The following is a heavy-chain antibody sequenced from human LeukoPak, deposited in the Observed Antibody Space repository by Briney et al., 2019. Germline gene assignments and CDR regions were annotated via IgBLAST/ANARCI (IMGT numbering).Heavy chain of an antibody. CDR1: GGTFSSYA. J-gene: IGHJ5*02. Sequence: SVKVSCKASGGTFSSYAISWVRQAPGQGLEWMEGIIPIFGTANYAQKFQGRVTITTDESTSTAYMELSSLRSEDTAVYYCAIKLRRYNWFDPWGQGTLVTVSS. D-gene: IGHD4-23*01. CDR3: AIKLRRYNWFDP. V-gene: IGHV1-69*05. CDR2: IIPIFGTA.